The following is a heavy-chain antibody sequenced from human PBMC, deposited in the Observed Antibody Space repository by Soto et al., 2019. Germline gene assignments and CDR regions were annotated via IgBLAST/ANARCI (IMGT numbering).Heavy chain of an antibody. D-gene: IGHD1-20*01. CDR2: SYHSGSS. Sequence: PSQTRSLTCTVSGGCINSAGHSWGWVRQSPGKGLEWIGYSYHSGSSYYNPSLQSRVTISVDRSKAQFYLTLTSVTAADTAVYFSANGLRYNCAVSAFLLNRSSDL. V-gene: IGHV4-30-2*06. CDR1: GGCINSAGHS. J-gene: IGHJ2*01. CDR3: ANGLRYNCAVSAFLLNRSSDL.